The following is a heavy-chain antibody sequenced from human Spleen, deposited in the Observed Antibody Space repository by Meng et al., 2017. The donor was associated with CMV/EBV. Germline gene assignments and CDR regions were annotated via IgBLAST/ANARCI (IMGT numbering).Heavy chain of an antibody. CDR2: MNPNSGNT. CDR1: GYTFTSYD. CDR3: ARQPYGSSGYLYAFDI. V-gene: IGHV1-8*01. Sequence: ASVKVSCKASGYTFTSYDINWVRQATGQGLEWMGWMNPNSGNTGYAQKFQGRVTMTRNTSISTAYMELSSLRSEDTAVYYCARQPYGSSGYLYAFDIWGQGTMVTVSS. J-gene: IGHJ3*02. D-gene: IGHD3-22*01.